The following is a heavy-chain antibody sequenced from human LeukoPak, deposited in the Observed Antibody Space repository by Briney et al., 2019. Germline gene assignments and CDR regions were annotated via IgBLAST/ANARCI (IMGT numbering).Heavy chain of an antibody. CDR2: IYYSGRT. CDR1: GGSIGSGGYY. Sequence: PSETLSLTCTVCGGSIGSGGYYWSWIRQHPGKGLEWIGYIYYSGRTYYNPSLKSRVTISVDTSKNQFSLKLSSVTAADTAVYYYASGNSGYDTNNWFDPWGQGTLVTVSS. D-gene: IGHD5-12*01. V-gene: IGHV4-31*03. CDR3: ASGNSGYDTNNWFDP. J-gene: IGHJ5*02.